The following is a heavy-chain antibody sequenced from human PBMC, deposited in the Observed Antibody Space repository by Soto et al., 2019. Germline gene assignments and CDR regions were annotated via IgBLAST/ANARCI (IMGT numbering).Heavy chain of an antibody. Sequence: GGSLRLSCAASGFTFSSHSMNWVRQAPGKGLEWVSSISSSSSYIYYADSVKGRFTISRDNAKNSLYLQMNSLRAEDTAVYYCARQTTHDYGDYAAFDIWGQGTMVTVSS. CDR1: GFTFSSHS. CDR3: ARQTTHDYGDYAAFDI. J-gene: IGHJ3*02. CDR2: ISSSSSYI. D-gene: IGHD4-17*01. V-gene: IGHV3-21*01.